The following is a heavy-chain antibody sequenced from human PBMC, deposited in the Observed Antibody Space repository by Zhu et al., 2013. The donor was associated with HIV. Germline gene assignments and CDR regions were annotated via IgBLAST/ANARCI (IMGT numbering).Heavy chain of an antibody. CDR2: ISAYNGNT. Sequence: QVQLVQSGVEVKEPGASVKVSCKASGYTFIKYGISWVRQAPGQGLEWMGWISAYNGNTNYAQKLQGRVTMTTDTSTSTAYMELRSLRSDDTAVYYCARGCSSTSCSRGMDVWGQGTNGHRLL. CDR1: GYTFIKYG. V-gene: IGHV1-18*04. D-gene: IGHD2-2*01. CDR3: ARGCSSTSCSRGMDV. J-gene: IGHJ6*02.